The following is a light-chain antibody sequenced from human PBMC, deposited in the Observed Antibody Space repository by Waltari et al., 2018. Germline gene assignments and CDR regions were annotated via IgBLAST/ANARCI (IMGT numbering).Light chain of an antibody. J-gene: IGLJ1*01. CDR1: SSDVGDYNY. CDR3: SSYTNNSTLV. Sequence: QSALTQPASVSGSPGQSITISCSGTSSDVGDYNYVSWYQQHPGKVPKLMIYDVSNRPSGVPNRFSGSKSGNTASLTISGLQAEDEADYYCSSYTNNSTLVFGTGTKVTVL. V-gene: IGLV2-14*03. CDR2: DVS.